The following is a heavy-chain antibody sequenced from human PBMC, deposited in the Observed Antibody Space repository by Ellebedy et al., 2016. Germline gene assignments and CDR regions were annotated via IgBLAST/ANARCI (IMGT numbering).Heavy chain of an antibody. V-gene: IGHV3-7*03. D-gene: IGHD3-22*01. CDR3: AGDDRSGFYAD. J-gene: IGHJ4*02. CDR1: GFTFSSYW. Sequence: GESLKISCAASGFTFSSYWMTWVRQAPGKGLEWVANINEDGSAKYYVDSLKGRFTIPRDNAKNSLYLDMNSMRVEDTAVYYCAGDDRSGFYADWGQGTQVTVSS. CDR2: INEDGSAK.